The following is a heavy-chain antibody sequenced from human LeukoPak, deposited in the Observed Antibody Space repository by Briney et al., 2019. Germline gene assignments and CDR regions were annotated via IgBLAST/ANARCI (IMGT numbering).Heavy chain of an antibody. CDR2: ISYDGSNK. J-gene: IGHJ2*01. CDR1: GFTFSSYG. CDR3: AKDHRLLCSGGLLDWYFDL. Sequence: PGGSLRLSCAASGFTFSSYGMHWVRQAPGKGLEWVAVISYDGSNKYYADSVKGRFTISRDNSKNTLYLQMNSLRAEDTAVYYCAKDHRLLCSGGLLDWYFDLWGRGPLVTVSS. D-gene: IGHD3-10*02. V-gene: IGHV3-30*18.